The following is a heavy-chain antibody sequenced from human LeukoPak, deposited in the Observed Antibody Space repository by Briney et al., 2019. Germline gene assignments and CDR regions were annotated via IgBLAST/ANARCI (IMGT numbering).Heavy chain of an antibody. CDR2: MNPNSGNT. CDR3: ARDHYYDSSGPNWFDP. D-gene: IGHD3-22*01. V-gene: IGHV1-8*01. CDR1: GYTFTSYD. Sequence: GASVTVSCKASGYTFTSYDINWVRQATGQGLERMGWMNPNSGNTGYAQKFQGRVTMTRNTSISTAYMELSSLRSEDTAVYYCARDHYYDSSGPNWFDPWGQGTLVTVSS. J-gene: IGHJ5*02.